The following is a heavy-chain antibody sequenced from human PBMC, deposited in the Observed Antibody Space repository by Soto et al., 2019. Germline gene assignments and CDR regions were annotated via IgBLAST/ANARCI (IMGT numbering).Heavy chain of an antibody. CDR2: ISAYNGNT. Sequence: VKVSCKAPGYTFTSYGISWVRQAPGQGLEWMGWISAYNGNTNYAQKLQGRVTMTTDTSTSTAYMELRGLRSDDTAVYYCASAALAELRYFDWGLDYWGQGTLVTVS. D-gene: IGHD3-9*01. CDR3: ASAALAELRYFDWGLDY. V-gene: IGHV1-18*01. CDR1: GYTFTSYG. J-gene: IGHJ4*02.